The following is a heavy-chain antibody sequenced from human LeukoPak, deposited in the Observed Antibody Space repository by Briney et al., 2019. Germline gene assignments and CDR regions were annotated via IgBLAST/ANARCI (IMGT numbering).Heavy chain of an antibody. CDR2: INHSGST. J-gene: IGHJ3*02. D-gene: IGHD2-21*02. CDR3: AMYAVGDPLAFDI. CDR1: GGSFSDYY. Sequence: SETLSLTCAVYGGSFSDYYWSWIRQPPGKGLEWIGEINHSGSTNYNPSLKSRVTISVDTSKNQFSLKLSSVTAADTAVYYCAMYAVGDPLAFDIWGQGTMVTVSS. V-gene: IGHV4-34*01.